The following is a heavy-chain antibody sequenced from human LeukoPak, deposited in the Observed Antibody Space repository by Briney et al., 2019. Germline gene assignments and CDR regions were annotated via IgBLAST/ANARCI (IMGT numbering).Heavy chain of an antibody. CDR3: TRGLRTGVGQGY. CDR1: GFNFDAFF. Sequence: QPGGSLRLSCAASGFNFDAFFLSWVRQAPGEGLEWVALINPDGRATYYADSVKGRFSISRDNARNLVYLQMNSLTVEDTAVYYCTRGLRTGVGQGYWGQGALVTVSS. V-gene: IGHV3-7*01. J-gene: IGHJ4*02. D-gene: IGHD3-3*01. CDR2: INPDGRAT.